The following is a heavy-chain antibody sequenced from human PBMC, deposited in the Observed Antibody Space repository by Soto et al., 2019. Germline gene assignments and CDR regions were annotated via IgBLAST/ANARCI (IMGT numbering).Heavy chain of an antibody. CDR1: GFTFSSYA. CDR3: VKHWSGYYMERFDY. V-gene: IGHV3-23*01. J-gene: IGHJ4*02. Sequence: GGSLRLSCAASGFTFSSYAMSWVRQAPGKGLEWVPAISGSGGSTYYADSVKGRFTISRDNSKNTLYLQMNSLRAEDTAVYYCVKHWSGYYMERFDYWGQGTLVTVSS. D-gene: IGHD3-3*01. CDR2: ISGSGGST.